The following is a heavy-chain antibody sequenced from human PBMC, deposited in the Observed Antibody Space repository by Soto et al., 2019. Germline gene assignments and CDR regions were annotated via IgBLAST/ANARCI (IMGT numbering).Heavy chain of an antibody. Sequence: QVQLQESGPGLVKPSQTLSLTCTVSGGSISSADYYWSWIRQHPVKGLEWIGYIYYSGSTYYNPSRKTRVTMSVDTSKRQFSLNLSSVPGADPAVSYCARYGSGTYYPTTFDSWGQGTLVPVSS. J-gene: IGHJ4*02. D-gene: IGHD3-10*01. V-gene: IGHV4-31*03. CDR2: IYYSGST. CDR3: ARYGSGTYYPTTFDS. CDR1: GGSISSADYY.